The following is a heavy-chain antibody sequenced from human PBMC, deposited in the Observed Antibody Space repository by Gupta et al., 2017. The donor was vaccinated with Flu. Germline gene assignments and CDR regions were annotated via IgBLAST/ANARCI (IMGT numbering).Heavy chain of an antibody. CDR3: AGGHFAAKH. V-gene: IGHV4-59*01. CDR1: GGSISGSS. J-gene: IGHJ1*01. CDR2: INFRGNT. Sequence: VSGGSISGSSWSWIRQPPGKGMEWVGYINFRGNTNYNPSLKSRVTIARDTSNSQLSLKMKSVTAADTAVDDGAGGHFAAKHGCQGTMVTVSS. D-gene: IGHD3-3*02.